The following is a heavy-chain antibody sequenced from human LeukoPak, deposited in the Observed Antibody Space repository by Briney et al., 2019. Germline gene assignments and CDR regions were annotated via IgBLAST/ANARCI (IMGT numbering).Heavy chain of an antibody. V-gene: IGHV1-2*02. D-gene: IGHD6-13*01. CDR3: ARASRIAAAGGGGFEYFQH. J-gene: IGHJ1*01. Sequence: ASVKVSCKASGYTFTGYYMHWVRQAPGQGLEWMGWINPNSGGTNYAQKFQGRVTMTRDTSISTANMELSRLRSDDTAVYYCARASRIAAAGGGGFEYFQHWGQGTLVTVSS. CDR2: INPNSGGT. CDR1: GYTFTGYY.